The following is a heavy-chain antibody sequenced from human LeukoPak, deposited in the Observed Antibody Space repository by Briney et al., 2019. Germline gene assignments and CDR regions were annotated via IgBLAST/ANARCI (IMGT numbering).Heavy chain of an antibody. J-gene: IGHJ4*02. V-gene: IGHV3-23*01. CDR1: GFTFSSYG. Sequence: GGTLRLSCAVSGFTFSSYGMSWVRQAPGKGLEWVSSISGSGGSTYYVDSVKGRFTISRDNAKNSLYLQMNSLRAEDTAVYYCARDLGGYSYGSHFDYWGQGTLVTVSS. D-gene: IGHD5-18*01. CDR2: ISGSGGST. CDR3: ARDLGGYSYGSHFDY.